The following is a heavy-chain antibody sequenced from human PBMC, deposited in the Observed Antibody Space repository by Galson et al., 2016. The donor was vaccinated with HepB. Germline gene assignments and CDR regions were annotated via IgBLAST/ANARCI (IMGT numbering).Heavy chain of an antibody. CDR1: GGALRNYA. Sequence: SVKVSCKASGGALRNYAIDWVRQAPGQGLEWMGGIIPSFGTANYAQKFQGRLTITADKSTSTAYMDLSSLRSEDTAVYYCARADTYCSGGGCYSIRFDPRCQGTLVTVSS. D-gene: IGHD2-15*01. CDR3: ARADTYCSGGGCYSIRFDP. V-gene: IGHV1-69*06. CDR2: IIPSFGTA. J-gene: IGHJ5*02.